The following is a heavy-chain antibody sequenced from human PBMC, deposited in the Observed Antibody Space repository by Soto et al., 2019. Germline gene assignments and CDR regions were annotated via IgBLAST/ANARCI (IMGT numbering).Heavy chain of an antibody. CDR3: ARGRRFCSSTSCSYYFDF. J-gene: IGHJ4*02. CDR1: GYTFTTYH. CDR2: MNPNSGNT. Sequence: QVQLVQSGAEVKKPGASAKVSCKTSGYTFTTYHINWVRQAAGQGLEWMGWMNPNSGNTGLVQKFQGRLTMTRNTSITTAYMELSSLRSEDTAIYYCARGRRFCSSTSCSYYFDFWGQGTLVTVSS. D-gene: IGHD2-2*01. V-gene: IGHV1-8*01.